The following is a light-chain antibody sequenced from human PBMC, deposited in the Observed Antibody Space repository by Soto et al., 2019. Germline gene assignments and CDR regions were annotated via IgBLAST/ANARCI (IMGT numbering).Light chain of an antibody. V-gene: IGLV1-44*01. Sequence: QSVVTQPPSTSGTHGQRVTISCSGSGSNIGSNTVNWYQQLPGTAPKVVIHSNDQRPSGVPDRFSGSKSGTSASLAISGLQSEDEADYYCEAWDDSLSGPVFGGGTKLTVL. J-gene: IGLJ2*01. CDR1: GSNIGSNT. CDR3: EAWDDSLSGPV. CDR2: SND.